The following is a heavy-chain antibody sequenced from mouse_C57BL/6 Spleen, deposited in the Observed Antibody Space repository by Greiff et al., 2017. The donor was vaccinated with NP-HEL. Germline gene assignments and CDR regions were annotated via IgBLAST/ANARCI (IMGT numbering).Heavy chain of an antibody. CDR3: ARDGDYDEGFDY. Sequence: EVMLVESEGGLVQPGSPMKLSCTASGFTFSDYYMAWVRQVPEKGLEWVANINYDGSSTYYLDSLKSRFIISRDNAKNILYLQMSSLKSEDTATYYCARDGDYDEGFDYWGQGTTLTVSS. CDR2: INYDGSST. D-gene: IGHD2-4*01. V-gene: IGHV5-16*01. CDR1: GFTFSDYY. J-gene: IGHJ2*01.